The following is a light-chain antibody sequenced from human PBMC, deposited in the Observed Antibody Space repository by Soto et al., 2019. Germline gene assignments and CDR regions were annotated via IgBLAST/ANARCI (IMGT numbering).Light chain of an antibody. CDR1: QRISNSY. CDR2: DAS. CDR3: QQYGSSPPSVT. V-gene: IGKV3-20*01. Sequence: EIVLTQSPGTLSLSPGERATLSCRASQRISNSYLAWYQQKPGQAPRLLLYDASSRATGIPDRVSGSGSGTDFTLTISRLEPEDFAVYYCQQYGSSPPSVTFGQGTRLEIK. J-gene: IGKJ5*01.